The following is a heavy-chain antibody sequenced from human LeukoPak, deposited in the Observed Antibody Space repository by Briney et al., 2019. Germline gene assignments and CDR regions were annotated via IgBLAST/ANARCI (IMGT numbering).Heavy chain of an antibody. J-gene: IGHJ4*02. CDR2: IYHSGST. D-gene: IGHD1-26*01. CDR3: ARGGWELLRLSIDY. CDR1: GYSISSGYY. V-gene: IGHV4-38-2*01. Sequence: SETLSLTCAVSGYSISSGYYWGWIRQPPGKGLEWIGSIYHSGSTYYNPSLKSRVTISVDTSKNQFSLKLSSVTVADTAVYYCARGGWELLRLSIDYWGQGTLVTVSS.